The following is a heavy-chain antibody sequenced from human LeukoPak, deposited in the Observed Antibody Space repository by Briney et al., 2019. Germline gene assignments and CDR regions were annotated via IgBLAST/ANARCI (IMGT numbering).Heavy chain of an antibody. CDR1: GFTLSIYG. CDR2: ISYDGSNK. CDR3: ARGDSSGYYPCDY. Sequence: PGGSLRLSCAASGFTLSIYGMHWVRQAPGKGLEWVAVISYDGSNKYYADSVKGRFTISRDNSKNTLYLQMNSLRAEDTAVYYCARGDSSGYYPCDYWGQGTLVTVSS. V-gene: IGHV3-33*01. D-gene: IGHD3-22*01. J-gene: IGHJ4*02.